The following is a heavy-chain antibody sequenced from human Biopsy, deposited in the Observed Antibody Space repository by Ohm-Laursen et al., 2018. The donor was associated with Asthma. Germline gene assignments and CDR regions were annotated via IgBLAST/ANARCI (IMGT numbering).Heavy chain of an antibody. CDR3: ARIPRRSGSYFVDY. V-gene: IGHV4-31*03. J-gene: IGHJ4*02. Sequence: SETLSLTCTVSGDSITSGGCCWNWIRQHPGKGLEWIGYIHHSGTSYFNPSLKSRVSFSRDTSKNQLSLRLSSVTAADTAMYYCARIPRRSGSYFVDYWGQGTLGIVSS. CDR1: GDSITSGGCC. CDR2: IHHSGTS. D-gene: IGHD3-22*01.